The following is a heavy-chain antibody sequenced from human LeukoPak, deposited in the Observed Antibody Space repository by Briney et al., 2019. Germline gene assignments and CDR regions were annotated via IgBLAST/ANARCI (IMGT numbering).Heavy chain of an antibody. CDR3: ARDQDYYGSADAFDI. V-gene: IGHV1-69*13. Sequence: SVKVSCKASGYTFTSYGISWVRQAPGQGLEWMGGIIPIFGTANYAQKFQGRVTITADESTSTAYMELSSLRSEDTAVYYCARDQDYYGSADAFDIWGQGTMVTVSS. CDR2: IIPIFGTA. J-gene: IGHJ3*02. CDR1: GYTFTSYG. D-gene: IGHD3-10*01.